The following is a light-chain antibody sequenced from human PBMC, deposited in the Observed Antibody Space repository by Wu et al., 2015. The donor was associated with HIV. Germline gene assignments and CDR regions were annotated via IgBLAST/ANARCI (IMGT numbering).Light chain of an antibody. CDR1: QSVTSNY. V-gene: IGKV3-20*01. CDR2: GAS. CDR3: QQYAISPVT. J-gene: IGKJ4*01. Sequence: EVVLTQSPATLSLSPGERASLSCRASQSVTSNYLAWYQQKPGQAPRLLISGASSRATDTPDRFSGSGSGTDFTLTISRLEPEDFAVYHCQQYAISPVTFGGGTKVEIK.